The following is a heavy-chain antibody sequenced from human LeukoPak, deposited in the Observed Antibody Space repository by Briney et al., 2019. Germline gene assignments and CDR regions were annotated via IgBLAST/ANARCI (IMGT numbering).Heavy chain of an antibody. CDR2: ISAYNGNT. V-gene: IGHV1-18*01. CDR3: ARSSIAAAGGASFDY. CDR1: GYTFTSYG. D-gene: IGHD6-13*01. Sequence: ASVKVSCKASGYTFTSYGISWVRQAPGQGLEWMGWISAYNGNTNYAQKLQGRVTMTTDTSTSTAYMELRSLRSDDTAVYYCARSSIAAAGGASFDYWGQGTLVTVSS. J-gene: IGHJ4*02.